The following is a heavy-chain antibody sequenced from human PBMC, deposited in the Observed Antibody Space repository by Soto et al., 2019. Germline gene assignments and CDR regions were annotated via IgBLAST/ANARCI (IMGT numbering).Heavy chain of an antibody. CDR3: ARAATWFGDFDY. Sequence: QVQLQESGPGLVKPSETLSLTCTVSTGSSSRHYWSWIRQSPGKGLEWIGYIYYSGSTNYNPSLTSRVTISVDTSKNPFSLKLSSVTAADTAVYYCARAATWFGDFDYWGQGTLVSVSS. CDR2: IYYSGST. D-gene: IGHD3-10*01. J-gene: IGHJ4*02. CDR1: TGSSSRHY. V-gene: IGHV4-59*11.